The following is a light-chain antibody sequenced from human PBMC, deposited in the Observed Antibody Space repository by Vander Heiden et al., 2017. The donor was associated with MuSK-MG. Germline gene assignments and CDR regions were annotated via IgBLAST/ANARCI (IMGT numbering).Light chain of an antibody. CDR1: KLGDKY. Sequence: SYELTQPPSVSVSPGQTASITCSGDKLGDKYACWYQQKPGQSPVLVIYQDNKRPSGIPERFSGSNSGNTATPNISGTQAMDETDYYCPEWNSRTCVFGGGTKLTVL. CDR3: PEWNSRTCV. CDR2: QDN. J-gene: IGLJ2*01. V-gene: IGLV3-1*01.